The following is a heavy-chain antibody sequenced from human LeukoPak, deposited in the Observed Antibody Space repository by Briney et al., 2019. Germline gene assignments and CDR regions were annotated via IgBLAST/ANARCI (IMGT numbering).Heavy chain of an antibody. Sequence: SETLSLTCAVYGGSFSGYYWSWIRQPPGKGLEWIGEINHSGSTNYNPSLKSRVTISVDTSKNQFSLKLSSVTAADTAVYYCARDGDQTSFDYWGQGTLSPSPQ. CDR2: INHSGST. D-gene: IGHD4-17*01. J-gene: IGHJ4*02. CDR1: GGSFSGYY. V-gene: IGHV4-34*01. CDR3: ARDGDQTSFDY.